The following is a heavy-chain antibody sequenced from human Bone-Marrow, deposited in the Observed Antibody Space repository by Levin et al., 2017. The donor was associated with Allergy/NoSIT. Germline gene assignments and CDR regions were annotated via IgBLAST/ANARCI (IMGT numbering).Heavy chain of an antibody. CDR2: INEDGSEK. CDR1: GFTFSSYW. Sequence: GGSLRLSCAASGFTFSSYWMSWVRQAPGKGLEWVANINEDGSEKYYVDSLKGRFTISRDNVKNSLYLQMNSLRADDTGVYYCARDRSPDDYGDYWGQGIRVTVSS. J-gene: IGHJ4*02. V-gene: IGHV3-7*04. D-gene: IGHD1-14*01. CDR3: ARDRSPDDYGDY.